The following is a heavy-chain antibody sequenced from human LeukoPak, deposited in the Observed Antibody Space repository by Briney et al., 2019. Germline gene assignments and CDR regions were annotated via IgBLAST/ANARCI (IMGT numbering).Heavy chain of an antibody. V-gene: IGHV4-34*01. J-gene: IGHJ5*02. D-gene: IGHD6-13*01. CDR2: INHSGST. Sequence: PSETLSLTRAVYGGSFSGYYWSWIRQPPGKGLEWIGEINHSGSTNYNPSLKSRVTISVDTSKNQFSLKLSSVTAADTAVYYCARGLGAAAGNNWFDPWGQGTLVTVSS. CDR3: ARGLGAAAGNNWFDP. CDR1: GGSFSGYY.